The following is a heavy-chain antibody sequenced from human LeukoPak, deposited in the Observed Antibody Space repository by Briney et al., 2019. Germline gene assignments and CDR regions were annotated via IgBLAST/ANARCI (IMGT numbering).Heavy chain of an antibody. CDR1: RSTFPRSA. J-gene: IGHJ4*02. D-gene: IGHD1-14*01. Sequence: GTAVKVSCMASRSTFPRSAAQAVRQARGQRGEWIGWIFVGSGSTNYAQNFQERGTMTWDMATRKAYMELRSLRSEDTAVYYCAAPTSVSMEAAPPEYWGQGTLVTVSS. CDR3: AAPTSVSMEAAPPEY. V-gene: IGHV1-58*01. CDR2: IFVGSGST.